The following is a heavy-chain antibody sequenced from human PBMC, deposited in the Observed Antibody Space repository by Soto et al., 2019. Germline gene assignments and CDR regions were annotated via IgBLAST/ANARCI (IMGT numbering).Heavy chain of an antibody. V-gene: IGHV3-21*01. CDR3: ASDTDGRYSTSTIDY. Sequence: EVQLVESGGGLVKPGGSLRLSCAASGFSFSSYTMNWVRQAPGKGLEWVSSISSSSNYIYYTDSVKGRFAVSRDNAKNSVYRQMNSLRAEDTAVYYCASDTDGRYSTSTIDYWGQGTLVTVSS. D-gene: IGHD5-12*01. CDR2: ISSSSNYI. J-gene: IGHJ4*02. CDR1: GFSFSSYT.